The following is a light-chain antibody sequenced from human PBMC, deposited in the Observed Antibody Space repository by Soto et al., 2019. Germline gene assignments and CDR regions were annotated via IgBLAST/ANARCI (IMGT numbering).Light chain of an antibody. V-gene: IGLV2-14*01. CDR1: SSDVGGYNY. CDR3: SSYTTISTYV. Sequence: QSALTQPASVPGSPGQSITISCTGTSSDVGGYNYVSWYQQHPGKAPKLMIYDVRNRPSGVSNRFSGSKSVNTASLTIPGLQAEDEADYYCSSYTTISTYVFRTGTKVTVL. J-gene: IGLJ1*01. CDR2: DVR.